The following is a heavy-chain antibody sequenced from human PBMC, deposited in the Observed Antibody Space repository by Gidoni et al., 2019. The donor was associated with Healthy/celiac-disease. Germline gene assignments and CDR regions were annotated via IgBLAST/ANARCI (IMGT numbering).Heavy chain of an antibody. D-gene: IGHD6-19*01. Sequence: EVQLLESGGGVVQPGGSLRLSCAASGFTFSSYAMSWVRQAPGKGLEWVSAISGSGGSTYYADSVKGRFTISRDNSKNTLYLQMNSLRAEDTAVYYCAKNPYSSGWLEYFQHWGQGTLVTVSS. CDR1: GFTFSSYA. CDR2: ISGSGGST. J-gene: IGHJ1*01. CDR3: AKNPYSSGWLEYFQH. V-gene: IGHV3-23*01.